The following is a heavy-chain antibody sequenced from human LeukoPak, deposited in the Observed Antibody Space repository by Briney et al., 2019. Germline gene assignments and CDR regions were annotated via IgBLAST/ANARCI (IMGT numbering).Heavy chain of an antibody. CDR1: GYTFTKYG. CDR2: MSADAGDT. V-gene: IGHV1-18*01. D-gene: IGHD1-26*01. CDR3: ARVRPFPSLPYYGMDV. J-gene: IGHJ6*02. Sequence: GASVRVTCKASGYTFTKYGISWVGEGPGQGGEGRGGMSADAGDTTFAPKLQGRVTMSTDTSTSIAYMELGSLRSDDTAVYYCARVRPFPSLPYYGMDVWGQGTTLTVSS.